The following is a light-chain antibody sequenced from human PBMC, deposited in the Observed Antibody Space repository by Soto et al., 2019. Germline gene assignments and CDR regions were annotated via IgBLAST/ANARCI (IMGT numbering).Light chain of an antibody. V-gene: IGKV3-11*01. CDR2: DAS. CDR3: QQRSHWPPFT. J-gene: IGKJ3*01. Sequence: EIVLTQSPATLSLSPGERATLSCRASQSISSYLAWYQQKPGQAPRLLIYDASNSATGIPARFSGSGSGTDFTLTINSLEPEDCAMSYCQQRSHWPPFTFGPGTKVDIK. CDR1: QSISSY.